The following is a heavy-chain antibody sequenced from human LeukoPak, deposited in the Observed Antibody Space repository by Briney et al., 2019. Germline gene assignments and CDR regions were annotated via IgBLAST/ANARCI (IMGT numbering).Heavy chain of an antibody. CDR3: APLLVVPAAKDY. D-gene: IGHD2-2*01. CDR1: GFTFSSYG. V-gene: IGHV3-30*02. J-gene: IGHJ4*02. CDR2: IRYDGSNK. Sequence: GGSLRLSCAASGFTFSSYGMHWVRQAPGKGLEWVAFIRYDGSNKYYADSVKGRFTISRDNSKNTLYLQMSSLRAEDTAVYYCAPLLVVPAAKDYWGQGTLVTVSS.